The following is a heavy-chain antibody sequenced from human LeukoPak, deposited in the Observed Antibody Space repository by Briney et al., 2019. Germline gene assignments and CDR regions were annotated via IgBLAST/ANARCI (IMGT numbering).Heavy chain of an antibody. CDR1: GFTFSSYW. CDR2: INSDGSST. D-gene: IGHD5-18*01. J-gene: IGHJ4*02. V-gene: IGHV3-74*01. CDR3: ARAQYSYGHYYFEY. Sequence: QPGGSLRLSCAASGFTFSSYWMHWVRQAPGKGLVWVSRINSDGSSTSYADSVKGRFTISRDNAKNTLYLQMNSLRAEDTAVYYCARAQYSYGHYYFEYWGQGTLVTVSS.